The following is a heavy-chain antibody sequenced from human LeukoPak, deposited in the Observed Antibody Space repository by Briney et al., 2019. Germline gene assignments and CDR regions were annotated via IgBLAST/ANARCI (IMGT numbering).Heavy chain of an antibody. Sequence: PSETLSLTCTVSGGSISSYYWSWIRQPPGRGLEWIGYIYYSGSTNYSPSLESRVTMSLDTSKNRFSLSLSSVTAADTAVYYCARDRLGATGHWRIDVWGRGTLVTVSS. D-gene: IGHD1-26*01. V-gene: IGHV4-59*12. CDR3: ARDRLGATGHWRIDV. CDR2: IYYSGST. CDR1: GGSISSYY. J-gene: IGHJ2*01.